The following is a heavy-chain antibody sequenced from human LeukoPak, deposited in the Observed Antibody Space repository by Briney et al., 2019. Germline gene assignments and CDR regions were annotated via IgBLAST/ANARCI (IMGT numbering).Heavy chain of an antibody. CDR3: AREGVGTALRTFDY. Sequence: GGSLRLSCAASGFTFSSYGMHWVRQAPGKGLEWVANIKQDGSEKYYVDSVKGRFTISRDNAKNSLYLQMNSLRAEDTAVYYCAREGVGTALRTFDYWGQGTLVTVSS. D-gene: IGHD4-23*01. CDR1: GFTFSSYG. J-gene: IGHJ4*02. V-gene: IGHV3-7*01. CDR2: IKQDGSEK.